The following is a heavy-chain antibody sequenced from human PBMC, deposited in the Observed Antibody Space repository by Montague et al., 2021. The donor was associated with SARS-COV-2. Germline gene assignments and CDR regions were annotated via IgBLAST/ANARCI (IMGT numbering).Heavy chain of an antibody. Sequence: TLSLTCTVSGGSISNGGYYWSWIRQHPGKGLEWIGHIYYSGSTYYNPSLKSRVTISVDTSKNQFSLKLSSVTAADTAVYYCALNYFRVRSWYGMDVWGHGTTVTVSS. V-gene: IGHV4-31*03. J-gene: IGHJ6*02. CDR1: GGSISNGGYY. CDR3: ALNYFRVRSWYGMDV. D-gene: IGHD3-10*01. CDR2: IYYSGST.